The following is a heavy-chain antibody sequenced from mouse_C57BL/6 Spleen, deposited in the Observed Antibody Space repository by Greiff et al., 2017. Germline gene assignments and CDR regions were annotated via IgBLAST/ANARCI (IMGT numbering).Heavy chain of an antibody. CDR2: INPGSGGT. V-gene: IGHV1-54*01. J-gene: IGHJ2*01. D-gene: IGHD3-3*01. CDR3: ARGLGLTYYVDY. CDR1: GYAFTNYL. Sequence: QVQLQQSGAELVRPGTSVKVSCKASGYAFTNYLIEWVKQRPGQGLEWIGVINPGSGGTNYNEKFKGKATLTADKSSSTAYMQLSSLTSEDSAVYFCARGLGLTYYVDYWGQGTTLTVSS.